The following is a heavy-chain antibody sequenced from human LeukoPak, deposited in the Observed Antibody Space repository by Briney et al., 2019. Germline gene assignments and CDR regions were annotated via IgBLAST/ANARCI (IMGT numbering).Heavy chain of an antibody. V-gene: IGHV3-7*04. CDR3: ARDPYDSSWGLCYFDY. D-gene: IGHD3-22*01. CDR1: GFTFSSSW. CDR2: IKQDGSDK. J-gene: IGHJ4*02. Sequence: GGSLRLSCAASGFTFSSSWMSWVRQAPGKGLGWVANIKQDGSDKYCVDSVKGRFTISRDNDKISLYLQMNSLRAEDTAVYYCARDPYDSSWGLCYFDYWGQGNLVTVSS.